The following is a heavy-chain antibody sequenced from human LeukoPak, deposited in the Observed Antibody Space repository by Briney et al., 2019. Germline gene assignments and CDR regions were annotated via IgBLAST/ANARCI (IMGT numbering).Heavy chain of an antibody. Sequence: PGGSLRLSCAASGFTLSSYAMSWVRQAPGKGLEWVSAISGSGGSTYYADSVKGRFTISRDNSKNTLYLQMNSLRAEDTAVYYCAREGLPISFAFDIWGQGTMVTVSS. D-gene: IGHD3-3*01. CDR2: ISGSGGST. CDR1: GFTLSSYA. V-gene: IGHV3-23*01. CDR3: AREGLPISFAFDI. J-gene: IGHJ3*02.